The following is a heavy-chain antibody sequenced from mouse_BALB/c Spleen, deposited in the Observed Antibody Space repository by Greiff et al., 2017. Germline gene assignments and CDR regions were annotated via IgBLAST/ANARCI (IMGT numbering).Heavy chain of an antibody. J-gene: IGHJ2*01. CDR2: INPSTGYT. CDR3: ARSDDGYYFDY. V-gene: IGHV1-4*01. CDR1: GYTFTSYT. Sequence: VKLMESGAELARPGASVKMSCKASGYTFTSYTMHWVKQRPGQGLEWIGYINPSTGYTEYNQKFKDKATLTADKSSSTAYMQLSSLTSEDSAVYYCARSDDGYYFDYWGQGTTLTVSS. D-gene: IGHD2-3*01.